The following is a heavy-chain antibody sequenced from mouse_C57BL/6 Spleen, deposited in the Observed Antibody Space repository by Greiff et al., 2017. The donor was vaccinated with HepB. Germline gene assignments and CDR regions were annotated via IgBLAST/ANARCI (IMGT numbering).Heavy chain of an antibody. Sequence: EVHLVESEGGLVQPGSSMELSCTASGFTFSDYYMAWVRQVPEKGLEWVANINYDGSRTYYLDSLKSRFILSRDNAKNILYLQMSSLKSEDTATYYCAREEYYGLRNYFDYWGQGTTLTVSS. J-gene: IGHJ2*01. CDR1: GFTFSDYY. V-gene: IGHV5-16*01. D-gene: IGHD1-1*01. CDR2: INYDGSRT. CDR3: AREEYYGLRNYFDY.